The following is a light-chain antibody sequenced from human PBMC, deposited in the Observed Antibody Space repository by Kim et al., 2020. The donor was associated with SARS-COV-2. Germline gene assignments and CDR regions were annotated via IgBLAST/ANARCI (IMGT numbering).Light chain of an antibody. CDR1: QSVSTY. CDR2: GAS. Sequence: FSPGERATLSCRTSQSVSTYLAWFQQKPGQTPRLLIYGASSRATGIPDRFSGSGSGTEFTLTISRLEPEDFALYFCQQYGASPRTFGQGTKVEIK. CDR3: QQYGASPRT. V-gene: IGKV3-20*01. J-gene: IGKJ1*01.